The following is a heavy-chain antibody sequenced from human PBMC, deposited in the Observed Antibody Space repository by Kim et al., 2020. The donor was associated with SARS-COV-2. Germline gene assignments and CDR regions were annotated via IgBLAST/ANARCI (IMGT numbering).Heavy chain of an antibody. Sequence: SETLSLTCTVSGGSISSYYWSWIRQPPGKGLEWIGYIYYSGSTNYNPPLKSRVTISVDTSKNQFSLKLSSVTAADTAVYYCARSLWFRELWYSYYYAMDVWGQGTTVTVSS. V-gene: IGHV4-59*08. CDR2: IYYSGST. CDR3: ARSLWFRELWYSYYYAMDV. D-gene: IGHD3-10*01. J-gene: IGHJ6*02. CDR1: GGSISSYY.